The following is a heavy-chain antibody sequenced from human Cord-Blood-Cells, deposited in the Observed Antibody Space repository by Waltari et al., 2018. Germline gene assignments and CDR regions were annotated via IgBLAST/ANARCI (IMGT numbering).Heavy chain of an antibody. D-gene: IGHD3-9*01. CDR1: GGSFSGYY. Sequence: QVQLQQWGAGLLKPSETLSPTCAVHGGSFSGYYCSWLRQPPGTRLEWIGEINHSGSTNYNPSLKSRVTISVDTSKNQFSLKLSSVTAADTAVYYCASNTRTQYYDILTGYAFDIWGQGTMVTVSS. CDR2: INHSGST. CDR3: ASNTRTQYYDILTGYAFDI. J-gene: IGHJ3*02. V-gene: IGHV4-34*01.